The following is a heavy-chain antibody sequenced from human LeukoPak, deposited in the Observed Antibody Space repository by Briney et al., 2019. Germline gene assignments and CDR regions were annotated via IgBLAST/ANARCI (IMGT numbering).Heavy chain of an antibody. CDR3: ARAGRPVAGYFDY. J-gene: IGHJ4*02. CDR2: ISSSGSII. CDR1: GFTFSSYE. V-gene: IGHV3-48*03. D-gene: IGHD6-19*01. Sequence: GGSLRLSCAASGFTFSSYEMNWVRQAPGQGLEWGSYISSSGSIIYYADSVKGRFTISRDNAKNSLYLQMNSLRAEDTAVYYCARAGRPVAGYFDYWGQGTLVTVSS.